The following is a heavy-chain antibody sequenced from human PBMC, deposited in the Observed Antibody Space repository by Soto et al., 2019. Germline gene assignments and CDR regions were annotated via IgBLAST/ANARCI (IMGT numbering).Heavy chain of an antibody. V-gene: IGHV3-21*01. CDR3: SREISSRALYYYGMDV. CDR2: ISSSSSYI. J-gene: IGHJ6*02. CDR1: GFTFSSYS. Sequence: GGSLRLSCAASGFTFSSYSMNWARQAPGKGLEWVSSISSSSSYIYYADSVKGRFTISRDNAKNSLYLQMNSLRAEDTAVYYCSREISSRALYYYGMDVWGQGTTVTGSS. D-gene: IGHD6-13*01.